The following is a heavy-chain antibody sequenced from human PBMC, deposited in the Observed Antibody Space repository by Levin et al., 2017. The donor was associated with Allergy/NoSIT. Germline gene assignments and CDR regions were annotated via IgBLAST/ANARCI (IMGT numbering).Heavy chain of an antibody. CDR1: GFTFSSYA. Sequence: GGSLRLSCAASGFTFSSYAMHWVRQAPGKGLEWVAVISYDGSNKYYADSVKGRFTISRDNSKNTLYLQMNSLRAEDTAVYYCARDWWLRGYSYGGGGFDYWGQGTLVTVSS. J-gene: IGHJ4*02. CDR3: ARDWWLRGYSYGGGGFDY. CDR2: ISYDGSNK. D-gene: IGHD5-18*01. V-gene: IGHV3-30-3*01.